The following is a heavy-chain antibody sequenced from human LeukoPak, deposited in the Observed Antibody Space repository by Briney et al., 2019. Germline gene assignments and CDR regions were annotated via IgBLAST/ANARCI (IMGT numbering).Heavy chain of an antibody. D-gene: IGHD3-22*01. Sequence: PSETLSLTCTVSGGSISSYYWSWIRQPPGRGLEWIGNIYDSGSTNYNPSLKSRVTISVDTSKNQCSLKLSSVTAADTAVYYCARQSISGSSLSYFDYWGQGTLVNVSS. J-gene: IGHJ4*02. CDR1: GGSISSYY. V-gene: IGHV4-59*01. CDR2: IYDSGST. CDR3: ARQSISGSSLSYFDY.